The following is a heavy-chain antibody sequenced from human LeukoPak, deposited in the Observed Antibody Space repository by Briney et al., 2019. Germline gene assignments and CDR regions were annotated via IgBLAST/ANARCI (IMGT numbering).Heavy chain of an antibody. J-gene: IGHJ3*02. V-gene: IGHV4-59*01. Sequence: SETLSLTCTVSGDSISSYYWSWIRQPPGKGLEWIGYIYYTGDSDYNPSLKSRVAISMDTSKSQFSLKLSSVTAADTAVYYCARVRYSDAFDIWGQGTMVTVSS. CDR1: GDSISSYY. CDR3: ARVRYSDAFDI. CDR2: IYYTGDS. D-gene: IGHD2-2*02.